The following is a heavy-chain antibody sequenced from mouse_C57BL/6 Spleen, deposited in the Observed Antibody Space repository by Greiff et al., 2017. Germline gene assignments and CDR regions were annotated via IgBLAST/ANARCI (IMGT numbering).Heavy chain of an antibody. V-gene: IGHV1-69*01. CDR1: GYTFTSYW. D-gene: IGHD4-1*01. Sequence: QVQLQQPGAELVMPGASVKLSCKASGYTFTSYWMHWVKQRPGQGLEWIGEIDPSDSYTNYNQKFKGKSTLTVDKSSSTAYMPLSSLTSEDSAVYYCARKGPLTGDSHWYFDVWGTGTTVTVSS. CDR2: IDPSDSYT. J-gene: IGHJ1*03. CDR3: ARKGPLTGDSHWYFDV.